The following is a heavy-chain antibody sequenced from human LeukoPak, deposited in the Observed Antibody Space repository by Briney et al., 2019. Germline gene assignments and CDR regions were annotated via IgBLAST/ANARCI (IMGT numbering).Heavy chain of an antibody. CDR1: GYTFTGYY. J-gene: IGHJ4*02. D-gene: IGHD6-19*01. V-gene: IGHV1-2*06. CDR3: ARVFAIAVAVCDY. CDR2: INPNSDGT. Sequence: ASVKVSCKASGYTFTGYYMHWVRQAPGQGLECMGRINPNSDGTNYAQKFQGRVTMTRDTSISTAYMELSRLRSDDTAVYYCARVFAIAVAVCDYWGQGTLVTVSS.